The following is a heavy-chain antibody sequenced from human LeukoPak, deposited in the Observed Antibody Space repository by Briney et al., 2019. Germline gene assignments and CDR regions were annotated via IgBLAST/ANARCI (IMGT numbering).Heavy chain of an antibody. CDR2: ISYDGSNK. CDR3: ASSGSYSYFDY. J-gene: IGHJ4*02. CDR1: GFTFSSYA. V-gene: IGHV3-30-3*01. Sequence: PGGSLRLSCAASGFTFSSYAMHWVRQAPGKGLEWVAVISYDGSNKYCADSVKGRFTISRDNSKNTLYLQMNSLRAEDTAVYYCASSGSYSYFDYWGQGTLVTVSS. D-gene: IGHD3-10*01.